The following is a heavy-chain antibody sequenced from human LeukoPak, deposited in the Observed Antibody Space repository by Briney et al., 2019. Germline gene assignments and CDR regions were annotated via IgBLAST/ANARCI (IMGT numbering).Heavy chain of an antibody. CDR3: ARDHVRASQHGYYGMDV. J-gene: IGHJ6*02. CDR2: IKSDGTST. Sequence: GGSLRLSCAASGFTFSSYWMHWVRQAPGKGLVWVSRIKSDGTSTSYADSVEGRFAISRDNARDTLYLQMNSLRVEDTAVYYCARDHVRASQHGYYGMDVWGQGTTVTVSS. D-gene: IGHD2-2*01. CDR1: GFTFSSYW. V-gene: IGHV3-74*01.